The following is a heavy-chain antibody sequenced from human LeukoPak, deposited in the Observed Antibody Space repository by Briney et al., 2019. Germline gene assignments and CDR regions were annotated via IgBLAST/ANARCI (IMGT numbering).Heavy chain of an antibody. CDR1: GGSISSSSYY. CDR3: ARARASVGATSWFDP. Sequence: SETLSLTCTVSGGSISSSSYYWGWIRQPPGKGLEWIGSIYYSGSTYYNPSLKSRVTISVDTSKNQFSLKLSSVTAADTAVYYCARARASVGATSWFDPWGQGTLVTVSS. D-gene: IGHD1-26*01. CDR2: IYYSGST. V-gene: IGHV4-39*01. J-gene: IGHJ5*02.